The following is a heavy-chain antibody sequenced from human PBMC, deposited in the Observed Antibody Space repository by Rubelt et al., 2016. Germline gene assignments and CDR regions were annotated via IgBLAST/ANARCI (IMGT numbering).Heavy chain of an antibody. D-gene: IGHD2-2*01. Sequence: QVQLQESGPGLVKPSETLSLTCSVSGGSISTYYWGWIRQPPGKGLEWIGSMSYRGSTNYNPSLKSRVTISVDTSKNQFSRKRSSVTDAETAVYYCERGSRHCSSTSCYLGFWGQGTLVTVAS. CDR2: MSYRGST. CDR1: GGSISTYY. CDR3: ERGSRHCSSTSCYLGF. V-gene: IGHV4-59*01. J-gene: IGHJ4*02.